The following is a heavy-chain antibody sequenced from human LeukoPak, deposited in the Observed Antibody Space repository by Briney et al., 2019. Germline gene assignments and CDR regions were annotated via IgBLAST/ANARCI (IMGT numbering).Heavy chain of an antibody. V-gene: IGHV4-59*01. Sequence: SETLSLTCTVSGGSISSYYWSWIRQPPGKGLEWIGYIYYSGSTNYNPSVKSRVTISVDTSKNQFSLKLSSVTAADTAVYYCASGTGAFDIWGQGTTVTVSS. CDR1: GGSISSYY. CDR2: IYYSGST. CDR3: ASGTGAFDI. J-gene: IGHJ3*02.